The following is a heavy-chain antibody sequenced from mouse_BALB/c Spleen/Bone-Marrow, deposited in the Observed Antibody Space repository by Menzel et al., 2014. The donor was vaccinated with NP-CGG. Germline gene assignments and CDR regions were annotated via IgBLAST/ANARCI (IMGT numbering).Heavy chain of an antibody. CDR3: ASGDYFDY. CDR1: GYTFSNYW. J-gene: IGHJ2*01. Sequence: QVQLQQSGAELMKPGASVKISCKATGYTFSNYWMEWVKQRPGHGLEWIGEILPGSGSTNYNEKFTGKATFTADTSPNTAYLQLSSLTSADSAVYYCASGDYFDYWGQGTTLTVSS. V-gene: IGHV1-9*01. CDR2: ILPGSGST.